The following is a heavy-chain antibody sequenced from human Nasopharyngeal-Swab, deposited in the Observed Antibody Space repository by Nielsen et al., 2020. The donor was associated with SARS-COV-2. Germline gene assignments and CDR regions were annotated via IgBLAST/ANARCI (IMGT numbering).Heavy chain of an antibody. CDR2: ISSTTPYI. CDR1: GFTFSGYT. J-gene: IGHJ5*02. CDR3: ARDTGGPPNYFDP. Sequence: GESLKISCVASGFTFSGYTMNWVRQAPGKGLEWISSISSTTPYIYYADPVKGRFTISRDNAKNSLYLQMNFLRVEDTAMYYCARDTGGPPNYFDPWGQGTLVTVSS. V-gene: IGHV3-21*01. D-gene: IGHD1-7*01.